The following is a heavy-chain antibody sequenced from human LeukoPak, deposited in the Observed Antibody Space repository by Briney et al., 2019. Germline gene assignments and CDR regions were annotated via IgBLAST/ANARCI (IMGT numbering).Heavy chain of an antibody. CDR1: GFAFRTSA. Sequence: GGSLRLSCAASGFAFRTSAMHWVRQASGKGLEWVGRIRSNANNYATEYATSVKGRFIISRDDSKKTTFLQMNSLKIEDTAVYYCARDRRDGYNLLDYWGQGTLVTVSS. CDR3: ARDRRDGYNLLDY. CDR2: IRSNANNYAT. J-gene: IGHJ4*02. D-gene: IGHD5-24*01. V-gene: IGHV3-73*01.